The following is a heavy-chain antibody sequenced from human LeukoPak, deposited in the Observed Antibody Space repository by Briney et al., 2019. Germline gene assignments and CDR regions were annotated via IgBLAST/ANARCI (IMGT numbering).Heavy chain of an antibody. CDR1: GYTFSNYG. J-gene: IGHJ6*02. CDR3: ARDEYCSSTSCYGYGMDV. Sequence: GASVTVSCKASGYTFSNYGVTWVRQAPGQGLEWMGWISAYNGNTNYAQKLQGRVTMTTDTSTSTAYMELRSLRSDDTAVYYCARDEYCSSTSCYGYGMDVWGQGTTVTVSS. V-gene: IGHV1-18*01. CDR2: ISAYNGNT. D-gene: IGHD2-2*01.